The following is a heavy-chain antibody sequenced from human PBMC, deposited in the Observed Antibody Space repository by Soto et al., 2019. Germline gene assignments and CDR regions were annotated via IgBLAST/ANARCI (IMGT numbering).Heavy chain of an antibody. CDR3: SYGANYYFDY. CDR2: ISYSGSST. Sequence: GSLRLSCAASGFTFSDYYMSWIRQAPGKGLECVSYISYSGSSTYYADSVKGRFTISRDNAKNSLYLQMNSLKTEDTAVYYCSYGANYYFDYWGQGALVTVSS. V-gene: IGHV3-11*01. D-gene: IGHD4-17*01. CDR1: GFTFSDYY. J-gene: IGHJ4*02.